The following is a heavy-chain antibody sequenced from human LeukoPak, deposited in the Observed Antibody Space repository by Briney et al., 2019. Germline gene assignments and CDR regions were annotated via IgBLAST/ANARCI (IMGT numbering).Heavy chain of an antibody. Sequence: GGSLRLSCAASGFTFSSYGMHWVRQAPGKGLEWVAVISYDGSNKYYADSVKGRFTISRDNPKNTLYLQMNSLRAEDTAVYYCAKEGAPPDYAFDIWGQGTMVTVSS. CDR3: AKEGAPPDYAFDI. J-gene: IGHJ3*02. CDR1: GFTFSSYG. D-gene: IGHD2-21*01. V-gene: IGHV3-30*18. CDR2: ISYDGSNK.